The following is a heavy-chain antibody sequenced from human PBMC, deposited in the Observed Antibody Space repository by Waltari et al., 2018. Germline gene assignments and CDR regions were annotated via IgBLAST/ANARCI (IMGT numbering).Heavy chain of an antibody. CDR1: GGSISSISSY. V-gene: IGHV4-39*01. CDR2: SHDSGST. CDR3: ARHEWFGELTNNWFDP. J-gene: IGHJ5*02. D-gene: IGHD3-10*01. Sequence: QLQLQESGPGLVQPSETLSLTCTVSGGSISSISSYWGWIRQPPGKGLEWIGTSHDSGSTYYNPSLKSRVTISGDTSKSQFSLMLSSVTAADTAVYYCARHEWFGELTNNWFDPWGRGTLVTVSS.